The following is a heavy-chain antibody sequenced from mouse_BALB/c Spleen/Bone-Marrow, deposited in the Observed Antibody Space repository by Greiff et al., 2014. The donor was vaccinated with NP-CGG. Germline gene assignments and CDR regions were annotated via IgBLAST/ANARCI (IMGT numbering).Heavy chain of an antibody. Sequence: VQLKDSGGGLVKPGGSLKLSCAASGFAFSSYDMSWVRQTPEKRLEWVAYISSGGGSTYYPDTVKGRFTISRDNAKNTLYLQMSSLKPEDTAMYYCARQSRAWFAYWGQGTLVTVSA. CDR2: ISSGGGST. CDR1: GFAFSSYD. CDR3: ARQSRAWFAY. J-gene: IGHJ3*01. D-gene: IGHD1-1*01. V-gene: IGHV5-12-1*01.